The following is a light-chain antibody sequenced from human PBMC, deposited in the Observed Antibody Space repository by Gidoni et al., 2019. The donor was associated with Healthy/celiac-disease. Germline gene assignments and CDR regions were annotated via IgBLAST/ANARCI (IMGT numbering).Light chain of an antibody. J-gene: IGKJ1*01. Sequence: IQMTQAPSSLSASVGDRVTITCRASQSISSYLNWYQQKPGKAPKLLIYAASRLQSGVPSRFSGSGSGTDFTLTISRLQPEDFATYYCQQSYSTPRTFGQGTRVEIK. V-gene: IGKV1-39*01. CDR3: QQSYSTPRT. CDR2: AAS. CDR1: QSISSY.